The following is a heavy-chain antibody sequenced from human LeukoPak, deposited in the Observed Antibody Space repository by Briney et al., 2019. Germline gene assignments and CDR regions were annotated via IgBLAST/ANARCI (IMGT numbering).Heavy chain of an antibody. V-gene: IGHV4-34*01. D-gene: IGHD3-10*01. CDR1: GGSFSGYF. Sequence: SETLSLTCSVYGGSFSGYFWSWIRQPPGKGLEWIGEISHGGSTIYNPSLKSRITISVDTSKNQFSLRLNSVTAADTAVYYCARTREPYYYGSGSYYAWGQGTLVTVSS. CDR3: ARTREPYYYGSGSYYA. J-gene: IGHJ5*02. CDR2: ISHGGST.